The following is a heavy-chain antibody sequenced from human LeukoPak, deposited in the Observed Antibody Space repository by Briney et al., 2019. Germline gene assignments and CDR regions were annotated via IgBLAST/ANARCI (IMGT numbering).Heavy chain of an antibody. CDR1: GFTFSDYY. CDR2: ISNRGGTM. V-gene: IGHV3-11*01. Sequence: GGSLRLSCAASGFTFSDYYMSWIRQAPGKGLEWVSYISNRGGTMYYADSVKGRFTISRDNAKNSLYLQMNSLRVEDTAIYYRARGYNYPIYWGQGTLVTVSS. J-gene: IGHJ4*02. CDR3: ARGYNYPIY. D-gene: IGHD1-20*01.